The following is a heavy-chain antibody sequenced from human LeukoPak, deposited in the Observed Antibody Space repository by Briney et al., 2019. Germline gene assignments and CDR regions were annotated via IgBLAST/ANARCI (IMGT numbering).Heavy chain of an antibody. D-gene: IGHD3-22*01. V-gene: IGHV4-34*01. CDR2: INHSGST. J-gene: IGHJ4*02. Sequence: SETLSLTCAVYGGSLSGYYWSWIRQHPGKGLECIGEINHSGSTNYNPALKSRVTISVDTSKNQFSLKLSSVTAADTAVYYCAIQHYYDSSGYYYYFDYWGQGTLVTVSS. CDR1: GGSLSGYY. CDR3: AIQHYYDSSGYYYYFDY.